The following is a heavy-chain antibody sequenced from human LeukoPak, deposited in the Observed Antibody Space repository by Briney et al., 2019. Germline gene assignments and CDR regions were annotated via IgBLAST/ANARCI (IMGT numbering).Heavy chain of an antibody. D-gene: IGHD6-19*01. CDR1: GFTFSSYS. J-gene: IGHJ6*04. CDR2: ISSSSSYI. Sequence: GGSLRLSCAASGFTFSSYSMSWVRQAPGKGLEWVSSISSSSSYIYYADSVKGRFTISRDNAKNSLYLQMNSLRAEDTAVYYCARVVRVDSSGWYRFYYYGMDVWGKGTTVTVSS. CDR3: ARVVRVDSSGWYRFYYYGMDV. V-gene: IGHV3-21*01.